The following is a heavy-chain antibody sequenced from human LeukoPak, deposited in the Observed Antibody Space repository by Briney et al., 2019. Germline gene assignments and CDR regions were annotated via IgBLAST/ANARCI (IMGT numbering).Heavy chain of an antibody. Sequence: SETLSLTCTVSGGSISSYYWSWIRQPPGKGLEWIGYIYYSGSTNYNPSLKSRVTISVDTSKNQFSLKLSSVTAADTAVYHCARGGRLEPFDYWGQGTLVTVSS. J-gene: IGHJ4*02. CDR3: ARGGRLEPFDY. V-gene: IGHV4-59*01. D-gene: IGHD6-19*01. CDR2: IYYSGST. CDR1: GGSISSYY.